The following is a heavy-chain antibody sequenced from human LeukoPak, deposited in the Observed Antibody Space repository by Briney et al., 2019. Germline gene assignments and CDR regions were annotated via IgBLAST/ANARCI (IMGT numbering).Heavy chain of an antibody. V-gene: IGHV4-30-2*01. CDR1: GGSISSGGYS. J-gene: IGHJ2*01. CDR2: IYHSGST. D-gene: IGHD2-15*01. CDR3: ARGTATDWCFDL. Sequence: SETLSLTCAVSGGSISSGGYSWSWIRQPPGKGLEWIGYIYHSGSTYYNPSLKSRVTISVDRSKNQFSLKLSSVTAADTAVYYCARGTATDWCFDLWGRGTLVTVSS.